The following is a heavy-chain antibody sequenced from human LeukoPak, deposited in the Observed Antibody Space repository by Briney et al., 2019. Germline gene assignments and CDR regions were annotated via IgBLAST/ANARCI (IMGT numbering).Heavy chain of an antibody. J-gene: IGHJ4*02. V-gene: IGHV3-38-3*01. Sequence: GGSLRLSCAASGFTVSSNETSWVRQAPGKGLEWVSSISGGSTCYADSRKGRFTIPRDNSKNTLHLQMNSLRAEDTAVYYCSICRTMIVVVITPDFDYWGQGTLVTVSS. CDR3: SICRTMIVVVITPDFDY. CDR1: GFTVSSNE. CDR2: ISGGST. D-gene: IGHD3-22*01.